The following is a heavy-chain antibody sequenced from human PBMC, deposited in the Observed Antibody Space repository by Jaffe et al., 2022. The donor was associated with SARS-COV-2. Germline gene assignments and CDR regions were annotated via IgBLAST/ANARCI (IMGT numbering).Heavy chain of an antibody. D-gene: IGHD3-3*01. Sequence: QVQLVQSGAEVKKPGASVNVSCKASGYTFSTYVIHWVRQAPGQRLEWIGWINAGNGNTKYSQKFHDRVTITRDTSASTAFMELSSLRSEDTAVYYCATYYDLFWPEAGYWGQGTVVTVSS. CDR1: GYTFSTYV. CDR2: INAGNGNT. J-gene: IGHJ4*02. CDR3: ATYYDLFWPEAGY. V-gene: IGHV1-3*01.